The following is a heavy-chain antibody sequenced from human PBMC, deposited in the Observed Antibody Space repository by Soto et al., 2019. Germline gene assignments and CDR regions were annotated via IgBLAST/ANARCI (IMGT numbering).Heavy chain of an antibody. V-gene: IGHV1-3*01. D-gene: IGHD6-19*01. Sequence: QVQLVQSGADVKKPGASVRVSCKASGYTFTNYAVNWFRQAPGQSLEWMGWVNAGNGHTKYSEKFQGRVTVTRDTSANTAYMDVSSLRSEDTALYFCARGIWERSSGWYYFDSWGQGTLVTVSS. CDR3: ARGIWERSSGWYYFDS. CDR2: VNAGNGHT. CDR1: GYTFTNYA. J-gene: IGHJ4*02.